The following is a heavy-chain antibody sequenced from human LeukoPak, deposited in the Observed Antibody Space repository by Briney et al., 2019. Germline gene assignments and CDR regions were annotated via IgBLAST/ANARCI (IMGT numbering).Heavy chain of an antibody. J-gene: IGHJ4*02. V-gene: IGHV4-39*07. CDR2: IYHSGST. CDR1: GGSISSSSYY. D-gene: IGHD2-15*01. Sequence: PSETLSLTCTVSGGSISSSSYYWGWIRQPPGKGLEWIGEIYHSGSTNYNPSLKSRVTISVDKSKNQFSLKLSSVTAADTAVYYCARAGGYCGRISCPYYFDYWGQGSLVAVSS. CDR3: ARAGGYCGRISCPYYFDY.